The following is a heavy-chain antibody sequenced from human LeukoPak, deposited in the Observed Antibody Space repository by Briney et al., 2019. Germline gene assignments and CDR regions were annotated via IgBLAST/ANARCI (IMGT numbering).Heavy chain of an antibody. Sequence: GGSLRLSCAASGFTFSSYGMHWVRQAPGKGLEWVAFIRYDGSNKYYADSVKGRFTISRDNSKNTLYLQMNSLRAEDTAVYYCAKEFRFGELFPLQYYYYGMDVGGQGTTVTVSS. CDR1: GFTFSSYG. CDR3: AKEFRFGELFPLQYYYYGMDV. CDR2: IRYDGSNK. D-gene: IGHD3-10*01. V-gene: IGHV3-30*02. J-gene: IGHJ6*02.